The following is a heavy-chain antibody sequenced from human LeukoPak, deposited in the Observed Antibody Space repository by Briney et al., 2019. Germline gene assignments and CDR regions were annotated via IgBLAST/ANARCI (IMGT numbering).Heavy chain of an antibody. Sequence: GGSLRLSCAASGFTFSQYSINWVRQAPGKRLEWVSHLRYTGETFYADSVKGRFTISRDNVRNSLYLQMNSLRAEDTAMYYCARDAGNSGYGCDLWGQGTLVTVSS. CDR3: ARDAGNSGYGCDL. D-gene: IGHD5-12*01. CDR1: GFTFSQYS. V-gene: IGHV3-48*01. J-gene: IGHJ5*02. CDR2: LRYTGET.